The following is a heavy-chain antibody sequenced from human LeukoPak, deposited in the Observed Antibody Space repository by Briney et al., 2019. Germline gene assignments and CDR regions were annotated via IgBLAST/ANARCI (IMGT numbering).Heavy chain of an antibody. CDR3: ARDAVTTSWFDP. CDR1: GGSFSGYY. V-gene: IGHV4-34*01. D-gene: IGHD4-11*01. Sequence: PSETLSLTCAVYGGSFSGYYWSWIRQPPGKGLEWIGEINHSGSTNYNPSLKSRVTISVDTSKNQFSLKLSSVTAADTAVYYCARDAVTTSWFDPWGQGTLVTVSS. CDR2: INHSGST. J-gene: IGHJ5*02.